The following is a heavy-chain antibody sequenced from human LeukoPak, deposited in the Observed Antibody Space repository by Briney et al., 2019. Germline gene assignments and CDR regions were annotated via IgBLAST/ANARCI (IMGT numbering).Heavy chain of an antibody. CDR3: ARDGGTVVTYYDY. J-gene: IGHJ4*02. D-gene: IGHD4-23*01. CDR2: ISSTTTTI. V-gene: IGHV3-11*04. Sequence: GGSLRLSCAGSGFRFSDYYMSWIRQAPGKGLEWLSYISSTTTTIYYADSVKGRFTISRDNAKNSLYLQMNSLRAEDTAVYYCARDGGTVVTYYDYWGQGTLVTVSS. CDR1: GFRFSDYY.